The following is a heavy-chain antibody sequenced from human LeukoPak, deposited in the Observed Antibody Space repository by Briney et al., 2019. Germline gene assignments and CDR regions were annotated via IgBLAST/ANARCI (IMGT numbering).Heavy chain of an antibody. Sequence: ASEPLSLTCVVSGGSVSGYYWGWIRQPPGRGLEWIGYVHYSGSTNYNPSFKSRITISVDTSRNQFSLQLSSVTAADTAVYYCARIHRYCSGGACYVLDNWGQGTLVAVSS. CDR3: ARIHRYCSGGACYVLDN. CDR1: GGSVSGYY. J-gene: IGHJ4*02. V-gene: IGHV4-59*02. D-gene: IGHD2-15*01. CDR2: VHYSGST.